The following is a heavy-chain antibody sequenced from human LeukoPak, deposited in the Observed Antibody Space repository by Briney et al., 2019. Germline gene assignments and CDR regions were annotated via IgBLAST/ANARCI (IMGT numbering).Heavy chain of an antibody. Sequence: GGSLRLSCAASGFSFSSYAMSWVRQAPGKGLEWVSAISGSGGTSTYYADSVKGRFTISRDNSKNTLYLQMNSLRAEDTAVYYCAKGGSSYSEMDYWGQGTLVTVSS. CDR2: ISGSGGTST. J-gene: IGHJ4*02. CDR1: GFSFSSYA. CDR3: AKGGSSYSEMDY. V-gene: IGHV3-23*01. D-gene: IGHD3-22*01.